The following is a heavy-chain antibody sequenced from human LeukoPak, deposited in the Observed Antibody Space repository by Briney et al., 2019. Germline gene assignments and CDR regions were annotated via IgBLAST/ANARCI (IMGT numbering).Heavy chain of an antibody. CDR1: GITLSNCG. CDR2: ISDSGGST. J-gene: IGHJ4*02. Sequence: PGGSLRLSCAVSGITLSNCGMSWVRQAPGKGLEWVAGISDSGGSTKYADSVKGRFTIARDNRKNTLYLQMNSLRAEDTAVYFCARWLISRRFDFWGQGTLVTVSS. CDR3: ARWLISRRFDF. D-gene: IGHD5-24*01. V-gene: IGHV3-23*01.